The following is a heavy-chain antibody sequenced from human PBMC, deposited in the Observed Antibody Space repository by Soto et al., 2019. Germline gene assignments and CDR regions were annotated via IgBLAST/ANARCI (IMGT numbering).Heavy chain of an antibody. CDR2: IYHSGST. J-gene: IGHJ4*02. CDR1: CYSISSGYY. Sequence: SETLSLTCAVSCYSISSGYYWGWIRQPPGKGLEWIGSIYHSGSTYYNPSLKSRVTISVDTSKNQFSLKLSSVTAADTAVYYCASDPGGFGVVTGFDYWGQGTLVTVSS. V-gene: IGHV4-38-2*01. CDR3: ASDPGGFGVVTGFDY. D-gene: IGHD3-3*01.